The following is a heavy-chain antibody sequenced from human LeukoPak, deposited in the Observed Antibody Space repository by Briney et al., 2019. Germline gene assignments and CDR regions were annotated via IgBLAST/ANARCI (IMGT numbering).Heavy chain of an antibody. D-gene: IGHD3-9*01. CDR3: ARDPLRNYDILTGYVGSDYMDV. Sequence: KPSETLSLTCTVSGGSISSYYWSWIRQPAGKGLEWIGRIYTSGSTNYNPSLKSRVTMSVDTSKNQFSLKLSSVTAADTAVYYCARDPLRNYDILTGYVGSDYMDVWGKGTTVTISS. CDR2: IYTSGST. J-gene: IGHJ6*03. V-gene: IGHV4-4*07. CDR1: GGSISSYY.